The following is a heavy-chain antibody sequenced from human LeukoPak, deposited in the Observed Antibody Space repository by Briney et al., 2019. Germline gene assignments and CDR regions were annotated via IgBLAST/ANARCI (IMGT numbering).Heavy chain of an antibody. V-gene: IGHV3-48*01. Sequence: GGSLRLSCAASGFTLSSYGMNWVRQAPGKGLEWISYISNSGETIYYADSVRGRFTISRDNAKNSLYLQLNSLRAEDTAVYYCARSLVVGATYPYRWGQGTLVTVSS. CDR3: ARSLVVGATYPYR. D-gene: IGHD1-26*01. J-gene: IGHJ5*02. CDR2: ISNSGETI. CDR1: GFTLSSYG.